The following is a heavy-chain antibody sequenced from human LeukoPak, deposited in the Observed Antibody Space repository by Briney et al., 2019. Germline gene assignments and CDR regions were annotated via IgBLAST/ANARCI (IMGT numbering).Heavy chain of an antibody. J-gene: IGHJ4*02. CDR2: IYYRGST. CDR1: GGSFISGIYY. V-gene: IGHV4-39*01. Sequence: PSETLSLTCNVSGGSFISGIYYWGWVRQPPGKGLEWIASIYYRGSTYYNQSLKSRVTISVDTSKKQFSLKVTSVTAADTAVYYCARLLPIAAAGGHYFDYWGQGTPVTVSS. D-gene: IGHD6-13*01. CDR3: ARLLPIAAAGGHYFDY.